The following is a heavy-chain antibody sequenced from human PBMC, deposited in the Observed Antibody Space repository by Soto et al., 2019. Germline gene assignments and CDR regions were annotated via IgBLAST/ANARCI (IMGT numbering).Heavy chain of an antibody. Sequence: QAGGSLRLSCVASGFSFSNYNTNWVRQAPGKGLEWVSYITDSSDTVHYAGSVRGRFTISRDNAESSLYLQMNSLRDEDTAVYFCARDFGHGYYLDYWGRGTLVTVSS. CDR2: ITDSSDTV. D-gene: IGHD3-3*01. J-gene: IGHJ4*02. CDR1: GFSFSNYN. CDR3: ARDFGHGYYLDY. V-gene: IGHV3-48*02.